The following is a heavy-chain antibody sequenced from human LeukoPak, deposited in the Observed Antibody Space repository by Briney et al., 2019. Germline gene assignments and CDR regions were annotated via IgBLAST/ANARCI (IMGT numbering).Heavy chain of an antibody. J-gene: IGHJ4*02. CDR2: ITGRGDDT. CDR1: GFTFSSYA. D-gene: IGHD6-13*01. Sequence: GGSLRLSCAASGFTFSSYAMSWVRQAPGKGLEWVSSITGRGDDTNHADSVKGRFTISRDNSKNTLYLQMSSLRAEDTAVYYCAKDPRHSTNWFFDFWGQGTLVTVSS. CDR3: AKDPRHSTNWFFDF. V-gene: IGHV3-23*01.